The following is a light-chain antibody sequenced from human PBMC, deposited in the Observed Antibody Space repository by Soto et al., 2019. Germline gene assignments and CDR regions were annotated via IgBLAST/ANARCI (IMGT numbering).Light chain of an antibody. J-gene: IGKJ1*01. CDR2: RAS. V-gene: IGKV3-15*01. CDR3: QQYHTLWT. Sequence: IVMTQSPATLSVSPGERATLSCRAGQTIYSIVAWYQQRPGQAPRLLIYRASTRATGVPARFSGSGSGTVSILTISGQQAEVFVFYYCQQYHTLWTFGQGTKVDIK. CDR1: QTIYSI.